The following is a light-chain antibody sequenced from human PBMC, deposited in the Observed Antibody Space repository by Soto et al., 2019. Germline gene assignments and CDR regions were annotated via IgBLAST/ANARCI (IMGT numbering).Light chain of an antibody. V-gene: IGKV3-11*01. CDR2: EAS. CDR3: QQYYNWPPIT. Sequence: EIVSTQSPSTLSFSPGETATLSCRASQGVRNYLAWYQQKPGQAPRLLIYEASNRATGIPPRFSGSGSGTDFTLPISSREPEDFAGYYCQQYYNWPPITFGQGTRLEIK. CDR1: QGVRNY. J-gene: IGKJ5*01.